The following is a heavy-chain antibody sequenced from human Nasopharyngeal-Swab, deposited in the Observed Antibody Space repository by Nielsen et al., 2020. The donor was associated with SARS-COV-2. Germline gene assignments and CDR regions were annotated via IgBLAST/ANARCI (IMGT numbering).Heavy chain of an antibody. V-gene: IGHV3-23*01. D-gene: IGHD3-16*01. J-gene: IGHJ4*02. CDR3: AKIGGGVGY. Sequence: GESLKISCKASGFPFNSHAMSWVRQAPGKGLEWVSGISFGASSTYYADSVKGRFTISRDNSKTTLYLQMNSLRAGDTAIYYCAKIGGGVGYWGQGTPVTVSS. CDR1: GFPFNSHA. CDR2: ISFGASST.